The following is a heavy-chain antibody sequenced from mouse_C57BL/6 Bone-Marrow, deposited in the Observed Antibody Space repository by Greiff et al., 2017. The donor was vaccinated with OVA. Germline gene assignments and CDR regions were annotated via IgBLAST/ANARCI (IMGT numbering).Heavy chain of an antibody. CDR1: GFTFSSYA. J-gene: IGHJ1*03. CDR3: GNQFSYWYFDV. D-gene: IGHD2-1*01. Sequence: EVKLMESGGGLVKPGGSLKLSCAASGFTFSSYAMSWVRQTPEKRLEWVATISDGGSYTYYPDNVKGRFTISRDNAKNNLYLQMSHLKSEDTAMYYCGNQFSYWYFDVWGTGTTVTVSS. V-gene: IGHV5-4*03. CDR2: ISDGGSYT.